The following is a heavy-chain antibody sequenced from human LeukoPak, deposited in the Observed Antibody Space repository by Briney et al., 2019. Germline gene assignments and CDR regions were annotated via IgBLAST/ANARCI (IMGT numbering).Heavy chain of an antibody. D-gene: IGHD3-22*01. CDR2: IYYSGST. J-gene: IGHJ4*02. CDR1: GGSISSYY. Sequence: SETLSLTCTVSGGSISSYYWSWIRQPPGKGLEWIGYIYYSGSTNYNPSLKSRVTISVDTSKNQFSLKLSSVTAADTAVYYCAREGDYYDTSGTLDYWGQGTLVTVPS. V-gene: IGHV4-59*12. CDR3: AREGDYYDTSGTLDY.